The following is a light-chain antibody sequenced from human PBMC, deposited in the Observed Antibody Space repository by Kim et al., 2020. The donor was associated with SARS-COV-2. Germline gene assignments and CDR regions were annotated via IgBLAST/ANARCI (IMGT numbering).Light chain of an antibody. CDR3: QQSHTPPDT. CDR2: AAS. Sequence: DIQMTQSPSSLSASVGDRVTITCRASQSISTYLHWYQQKPGKAPSLLIYAASSLLGGVPSRFSGSGSGTDFTLTINSLQPEDFATYFCQQSHTPPDTFGQGTKLEI. V-gene: IGKV1-39*01. J-gene: IGKJ2*01. CDR1: QSISTY.